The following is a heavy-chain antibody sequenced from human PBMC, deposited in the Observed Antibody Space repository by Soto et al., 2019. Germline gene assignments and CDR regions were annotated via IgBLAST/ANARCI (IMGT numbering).Heavy chain of an antibody. Sequence: EVQLVESGGGLVQPGRSLRLSCAAYGFNFDAYAMHWVRQAPGKGLEWVSGLKWNGDNVGYADSVRGRFTIARDNAKNSRYLQMNSPTVEDTALYCCAKDGRDCSGVDCFFDTWGQGTLVTVSS. CDR3: AKDGRDCSGVDCFFDT. CDR1: GFNFDAYA. V-gene: IGHV3-9*01. CDR2: LKWNGDNV. J-gene: IGHJ4*02. D-gene: IGHD2-21*02.